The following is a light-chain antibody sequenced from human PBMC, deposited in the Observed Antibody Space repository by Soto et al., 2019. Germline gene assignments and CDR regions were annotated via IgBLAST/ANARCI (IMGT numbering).Light chain of an antibody. V-gene: IGKV3D-15*01. CDR2: DAS. J-gene: IGKJ1*01. CDR3: LQYHYWWT. Sequence: IVLTQSPATLSLSPSEIATLSFRASQSVSRYLAWYQQKPGQAPRLLIYDASNLANGIPSRFSGSGSGTEFTLTISSLQSEDFAVYYCLQYHYWWTFGQGTKVDIK. CDR1: QSVSRY.